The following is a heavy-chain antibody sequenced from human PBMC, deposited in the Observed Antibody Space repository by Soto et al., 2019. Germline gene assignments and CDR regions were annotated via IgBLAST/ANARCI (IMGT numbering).Heavy chain of an antibody. CDR2: INHSGST. Sequence: SETLSLTCAVYGGSFSGYYWSWIRQPPGKGLEWIGEINHSGSTNYNPSLKSRVTISVDTSKNQFSLKLSSVTAADTAVYYCARLGYGDYEVDYWGQGTLVTVSS. CDR1: GGSFSGYY. D-gene: IGHD4-17*01. J-gene: IGHJ4*02. V-gene: IGHV4-34*01. CDR3: ARLGYGDYEVDY.